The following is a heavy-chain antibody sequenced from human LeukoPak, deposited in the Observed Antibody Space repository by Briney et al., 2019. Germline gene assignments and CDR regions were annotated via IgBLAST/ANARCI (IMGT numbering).Heavy chain of an antibody. CDR3: ARHAQQRPYYYGSGSNLKRPSQSFWFDP. J-gene: IGHJ5*02. Sequence: SETLSLTCTVSGGSISSSSYYWGWIRQPPGKGLEWIGEINHSGSTNYNPSLKSRVTISVDTSKNQFSLKLSSVTAADTAVYYCARHAQQRPYYYGSGSNLKRPSQSFWFDPWGQGTLVTVSS. V-gene: IGHV4-39*01. D-gene: IGHD3-10*01. CDR2: INHSGST. CDR1: GGSISSSSYY.